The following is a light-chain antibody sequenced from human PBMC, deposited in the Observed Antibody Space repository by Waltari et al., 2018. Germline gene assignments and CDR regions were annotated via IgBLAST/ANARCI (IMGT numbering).Light chain of an antibody. V-gene: IGKV1-9*01. CDR1: QGISSY. CDR2: AAS. CDR3: QQLNSYPIT. Sequence: IQLTQSPSSLSASVGDRVPITCRASQGISSYLARYQQKPGKAPTVLIYAASTLQSVVPSSFSGSGSGTDFTLTISSLQPEDFATYYCQQLNSYPITFGGGTKVEIK. J-gene: IGKJ4*01.